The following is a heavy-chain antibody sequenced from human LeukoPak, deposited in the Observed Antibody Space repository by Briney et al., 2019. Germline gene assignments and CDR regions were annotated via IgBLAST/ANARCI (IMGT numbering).Heavy chain of an antibody. CDR2: ISYDGSNK. V-gene: IGHV3-30-3*01. CDR3: ARDSPESWFDP. D-gene: IGHD1-14*01. J-gene: IGHJ5*02. CDR1: GFTFSSYA. Sequence: GRSLRLSCAASGFTFSSYAMHWVRQAPGKGLEWVAVISYDGSNKYYADSVTGRLTISRDNSKNALYLQMNSLRAEDTAVYYCARDSPESWFDPWGQGTLVTVSS.